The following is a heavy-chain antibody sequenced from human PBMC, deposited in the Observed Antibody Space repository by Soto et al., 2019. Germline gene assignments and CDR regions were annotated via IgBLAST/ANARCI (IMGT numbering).Heavy chain of an antibody. V-gene: IGHV2-5*02. D-gene: IGHD3-22*01. J-gene: IGHJ4*02. CDR1: GFSLSTSGVG. Sequence: QITLKESGPTLVKPTQTLTLTCTFSGFSLSTSGVGVGWIRQPPGKALEWLALIYWDDDKRYSPSLKSRLTITKDTSKNQGVLTMTNMDPVDTAAYYCTHTYFDISGYYCYFDYWGQGTLVTVSS. CDR3: THTYFDISGYYCYFDY. CDR2: IYWDDDK.